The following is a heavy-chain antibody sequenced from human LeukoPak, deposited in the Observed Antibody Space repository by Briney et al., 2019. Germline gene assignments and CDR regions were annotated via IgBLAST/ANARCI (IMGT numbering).Heavy chain of an antibody. V-gene: IGHV3-30*04. D-gene: IGHD2/OR15-2a*01. CDR1: GFTFRAYA. CDR2: ISYDGSRK. J-gene: IGHJ4*02. Sequence: GGSLRLSCAASGFTFRAYAMHWVRQAPRQGLEWVAGISYDGSRKYTAASVKGRITISRDNSEDTVYLHMNILRPEDTAVYYCARDAQDYFDSTTSFDYWGQGTLLIVSS. CDR3: ARDAQDYFDSTTSFDY.